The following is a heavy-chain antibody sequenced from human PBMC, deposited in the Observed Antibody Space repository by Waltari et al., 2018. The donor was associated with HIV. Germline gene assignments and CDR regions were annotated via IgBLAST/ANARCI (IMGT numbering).Heavy chain of an antibody. CDR1: GFNFGYYG. D-gene: IGHD3-10*02. V-gene: IGHV3-9*01. J-gene: IGHJ5*02. CDR2: ISWKSGKI. Sequence: EVQLVASGGDLVQSGGCPRLSCAAPGFNFGYYGMHWVRQAPGKGLEWVAGISWKSGKIAYADSVKGRFTISRDNAKNSLYLQMSSLRAEDTAFYYCARGPMYRWFDPWGQGTLVTVSS. CDR3: ARGPMYRWFDP.